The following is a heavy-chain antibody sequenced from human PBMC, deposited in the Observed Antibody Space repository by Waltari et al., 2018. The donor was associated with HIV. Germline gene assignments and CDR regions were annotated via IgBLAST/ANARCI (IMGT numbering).Heavy chain of an antibody. CDR2: LDHSGSI. Sequence: QMQMQESGPGLVKSSETLSLTCTVSGYSLSSGSYLAWIRQPPGKGLEWLGTLDHSGSIYHNPSLKSRLTISVDTSNNQFSLKLTSVTAADTAVYFCASLDTAVGYDAFDIWGQGTMVTVSS. CDR3: ASLDTAVGYDAFDI. V-gene: IGHV4-38-2*02. D-gene: IGHD5-18*01. CDR1: GYSLSSGSY. J-gene: IGHJ3*02.